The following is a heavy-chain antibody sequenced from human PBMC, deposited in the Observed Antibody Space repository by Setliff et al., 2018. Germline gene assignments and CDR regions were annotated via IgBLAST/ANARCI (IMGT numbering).Heavy chain of an antibody. Sequence: SGTLSLTCSVSGGSISSGSYYWGWIRQSPGKGLEWIGSMYYSGSTYYNPSLKGRVTLSVDTTKNQFSLKLTSMTAADTAVYFCARHLLVQGTYHFDYWGQGSPVTVSS. J-gene: IGHJ4*02. D-gene: IGHD3-10*01. CDR2: MYYSGST. CDR1: GGSISSGSYY. CDR3: ARHLLVQGTYHFDY. V-gene: IGHV4-39*01.